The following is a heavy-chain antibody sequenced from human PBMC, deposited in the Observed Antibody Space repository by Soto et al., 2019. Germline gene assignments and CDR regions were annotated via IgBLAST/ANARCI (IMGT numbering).Heavy chain of an antibody. CDR1: GGSISSGGYY. CDR3: ARAVGGQYYFDY. D-gene: IGHD3-16*01. V-gene: IGHV4-31*03. Sequence: ASETLSLTCTVSGGSISSGGYYWSWIRQHPGKGLEWIGYIYYSGSTYYNPSLKSRVTISVDTSKNQFSLKLSSVTAADTAVYYCARAVGGQYYFDYWGQGTLVTVSS. CDR2: IYYSGST. J-gene: IGHJ4*02.